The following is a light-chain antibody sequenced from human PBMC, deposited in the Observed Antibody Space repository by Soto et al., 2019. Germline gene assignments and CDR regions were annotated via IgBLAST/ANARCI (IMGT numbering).Light chain of an antibody. J-gene: IGKJ1*01. CDR3: QQYNSYSQT. CDR1: QTISNW. Sequence: QMTQSLSTLSASVGDRVTITCRASQTISNWLAWYQQKPGKAPKLLIYKASTLESGVPSRFSGSGSGTEFTLAISSLQPEDFATYYCQQYNSYSQTFGQGTKVDI. CDR2: KAS. V-gene: IGKV1-5*03.